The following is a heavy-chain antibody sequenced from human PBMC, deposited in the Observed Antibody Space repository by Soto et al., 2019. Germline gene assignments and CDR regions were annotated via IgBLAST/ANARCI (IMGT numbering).Heavy chain of an antibody. V-gene: IGHV4-59*01. CDR2: VYYTGST. CDR1: GASMIDNN. J-gene: IGHJ4*02. Sequence: PSETLSLTCTVSGASMIDNNWAWIRQPPGKRLEWIGYVYYTGSTSYNPSLRSRVNISVDTSKNQFSLKLASVTAADTAEYFCAREVPSTVTSYFDSWGQGTLVTVSS. CDR3: AREVPSTVTSYFDS. D-gene: IGHD4-17*01.